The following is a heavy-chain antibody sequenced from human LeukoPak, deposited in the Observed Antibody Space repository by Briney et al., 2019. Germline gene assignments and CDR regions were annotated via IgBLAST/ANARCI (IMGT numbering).Heavy chain of an antibody. CDR2: IHSNGNT. Sequence: SETLSLTCTVSGASIIPYYWSWIRQPPGKGLDWIAYIHSNGNTGYNPSLKSRLTISVDTSKNHFSLKVTSMTTADTGVYYCARSLPGAIGAADFWGQGTLVTVSS. V-gene: IGHV4-59*01. J-gene: IGHJ4*02. CDR3: ARSLPGAIGAADF. D-gene: IGHD6-13*01. CDR1: GASIIPYY.